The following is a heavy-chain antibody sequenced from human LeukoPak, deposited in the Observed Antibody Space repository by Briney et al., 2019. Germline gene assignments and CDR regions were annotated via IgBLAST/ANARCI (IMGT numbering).Heavy chain of an antibody. J-gene: IGHJ4*02. CDR1: GRSVSSGSYY. CDR2: IYYNGGT. CDR3: ASYDSSGYYYADY. Sequence: SETLSLTCTVSGRSVSSGSYYWSWIRQPPGKGLEWIAYIYYNGGTKYNPSLKSRVTISVDTSKNQFSLKLSSVTAADTAVYFCASYDSSGYYYADYWGQGALVTVSS. V-gene: IGHV4-61*01. D-gene: IGHD3-22*01.